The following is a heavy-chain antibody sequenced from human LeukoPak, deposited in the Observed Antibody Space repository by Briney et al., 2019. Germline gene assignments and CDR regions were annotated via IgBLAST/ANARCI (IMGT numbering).Heavy chain of an antibody. CDR3: ARDKWGGSQGYFGY. CDR2: INPNSGGT. CDR1: GYTFTGYY. Sequence: ASVKVSCKASGYTFTGYYMHWVRQAPGQGLEWMGWINPNSGGTNYAQKFQGWVTMTRDTSISTAYMELSRLRSDDTAVYYCARDKWGGSQGYFGYWGQGTLVTVSS. J-gene: IGHJ4*02. D-gene: IGHD1-26*01. V-gene: IGHV1-2*04.